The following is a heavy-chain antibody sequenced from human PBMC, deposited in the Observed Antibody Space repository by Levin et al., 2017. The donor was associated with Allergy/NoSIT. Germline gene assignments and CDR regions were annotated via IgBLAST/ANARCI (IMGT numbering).Heavy chain of an antibody. CDR1: GFSFRSFG. J-gene: IGHJ4*02. V-gene: IGHV3-30*18. CDR2: ISYDGSET. Sequence: GGSLRLSCAASGFSFRSFGMHWARQAPGKGLEWLAVISYDGSETYYADSVKGRFTVSRDNAKNTLYLQMNSLRREDAAVYYCAKDVVFGTSSWSLDFWGQGILVTVSS. D-gene: IGHD6-13*01. CDR3: AKDVVFGTSSWSLDF.